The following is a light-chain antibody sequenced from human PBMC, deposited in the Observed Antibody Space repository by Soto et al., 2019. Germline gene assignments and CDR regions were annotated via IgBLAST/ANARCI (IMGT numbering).Light chain of an antibody. CDR3: QQYGRTPPT. V-gene: IGKV3-20*01. CDR1: QSVSSSY. J-gene: IGKJ1*01. Sequence: EIVLTQSPATLSLSPGERATLSCRASQSVSSSYVAWYQKKPGQAPRLLMYGASSRATGIPDRFSGSGSGTDFTLTISRLEPEDFVVYYCQQYGRTPPTFGQGTRWISN. CDR2: GAS.